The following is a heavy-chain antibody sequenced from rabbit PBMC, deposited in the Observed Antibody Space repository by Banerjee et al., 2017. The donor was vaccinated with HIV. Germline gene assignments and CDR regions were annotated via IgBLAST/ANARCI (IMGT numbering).Heavy chain of an antibody. J-gene: IGHJ2*01. V-gene: IGHV1S45*01. CDR1: GFSFSNKCV. Sequence: QEQLEESGGGLVQPGESLTLTCTASGFSFSNKCVMCWVRQAPGKGLEWIACINTSSGNTVYASWAKGRFTISKTSSTTVTLQMTSLTDADTATYFCARRDAGYGYGALDPRGPGTLVTVS. CDR3: ARRDAGYGYGALDP. D-gene: IGHD6-1*01. CDR2: INTSSGNT.